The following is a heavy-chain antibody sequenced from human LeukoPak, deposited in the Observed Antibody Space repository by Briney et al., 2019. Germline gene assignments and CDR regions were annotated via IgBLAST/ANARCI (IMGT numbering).Heavy chain of an antibody. CDR2: IYYSGST. J-gene: IGHJ3*02. CDR3: ARVAAGWFGAFDI. CDR1: GGSISSSNYY. V-gene: IGHV4-39*07. Sequence: PSETLSLTCTVSGGSISSSNYYWGWIRQPPGKGLEWIGSIYYSGSTYYNPSLKSRVTMSVDTSKNQFSLKLSSVTAADTAVYYCARVAAGWFGAFDIWGQGTMVTVSS. D-gene: IGHD6-13*01.